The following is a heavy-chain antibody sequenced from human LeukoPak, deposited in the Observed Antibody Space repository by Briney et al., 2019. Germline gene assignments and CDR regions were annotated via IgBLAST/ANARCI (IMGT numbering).Heavy chain of an antibody. V-gene: IGHV3-33*06. CDR3: AKDYRTDDSGRRGYLDN. D-gene: IGHD3-10*01. J-gene: IGHJ4*02. CDR2: IWYDGSEK. CDR1: GFTFSHSG. Sequence: PGGSLRLSCAASGFTFSHSGMFWVRQAPGKGLEWVAVIWYDGSEKYYADSVKGRFTISRDNSKNTLHLQMNSLRVEDTAVYYCAKDYRTDDSGRRGYLDNWGQGGLVTVSS.